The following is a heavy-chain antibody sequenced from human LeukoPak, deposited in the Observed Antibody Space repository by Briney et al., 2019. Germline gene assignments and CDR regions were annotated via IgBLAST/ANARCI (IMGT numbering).Heavy chain of an antibody. J-gene: IGHJ4*02. D-gene: IGHD3-3*01. Sequence: ASVKVSCKASGYTFDDNYMHWVQQAPGKGPEWMGFVDPKDGETVYAERFQDRVTLSADTSIDTAYMELSSLTSEDTAMYYCTTTNVGNSPRDYWGQGTLVTVSS. CDR2: VDPKDGET. V-gene: IGHV1-69-2*01. CDR3: TTTNVGNSPRDY. CDR1: GYTFDDNY.